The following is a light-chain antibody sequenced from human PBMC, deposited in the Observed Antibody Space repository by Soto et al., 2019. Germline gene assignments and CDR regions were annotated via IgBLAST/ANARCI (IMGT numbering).Light chain of an antibody. Sequence: EIVMTQSPATLSVSPGETATLSCRASQSVSSNLAWYQQKPGQAPRLLIYGASTRATDIPARFSGSGSGTEFTLTISRLQSEDFAVYYCQQYNIFWTFGQGTKVEIK. CDR1: QSVSSN. CDR2: GAS. J-gene: IGKJ1*01. CDR3: QQYNIFWT. V-gene: IGKV3-15*01.